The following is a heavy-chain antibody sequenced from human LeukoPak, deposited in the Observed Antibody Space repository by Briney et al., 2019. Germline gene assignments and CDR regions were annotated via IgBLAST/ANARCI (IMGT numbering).Heavy chain of an antibody. Sequence: PGGSLRLSCAAFGFTVSSNYMSWVRQAPGKGLEWVSVIYSGGSTYYADSVKGRFTISRDNSKNTLYLQMYSLRAEDTAVYYCARAENYWGQGTLVTVSS. CDR3: ARAENY. CDR1: GFTVSSNY. CDR2: IYSGGST. J-gene: IGHJ4*02. V-gene: IGHV3-53*01.